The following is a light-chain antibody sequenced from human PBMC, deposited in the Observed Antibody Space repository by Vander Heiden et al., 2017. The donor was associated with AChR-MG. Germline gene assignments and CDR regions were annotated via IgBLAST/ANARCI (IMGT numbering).Light chain of an antibody. Sequence: EIVLTQSPDTLSLSPGERATLSCRASQGVSSTFLTWYQQKPGQAPRLLIHSASTRATGIPDRFSGSGSGADFTLTISRLEPEDFAVYYCQQYSSSPRSWTFGQGTKVEI. J-gene: IGKJ1*01. V-gene: IGKV3-20*01. CDR3: QQYSSSPRSWT. CDR2: SAS. CDR1: QGVSSTF.